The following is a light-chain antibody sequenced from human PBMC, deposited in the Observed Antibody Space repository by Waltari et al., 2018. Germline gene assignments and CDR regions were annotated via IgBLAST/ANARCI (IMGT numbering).Light chain of an antibody. V-gene: IGKV3D-15*01. CDR3: QQCNDWPRT. CDR2: GAS. Sequence: EIVMTQSPAILSVSPGERATLSCRASQSVSNNLAWYQQKPGQAPRLLIYGASPRATGVPARFSGSGSGTEFTLTISSRQSEDFAVYYCQQCNDWPRTFGQGTKVEIK. J-gene: IGKJ1*01. CDR1: QSVSNN.